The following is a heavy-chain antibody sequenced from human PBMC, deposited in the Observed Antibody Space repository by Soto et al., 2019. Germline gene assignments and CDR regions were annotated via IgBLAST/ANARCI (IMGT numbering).Heavy chain of an antibody. Sequence: GGSLRLSCAASGFTFSSYGMHWVRQAPGKGLEWVAVIWYDGSNKYYADSVKGRFTISRDNSKNTLYLQMNSLRAEDTAVYYCARDIAYDYSWIDYWGQGTLVTVSS. CDR2: IWYDGSNK. V-gene: IGHV3-33*01. CDR1: GFTFSSYG. D-gene: IGHD4-4*01. CDR3: ARDIAYDYSWIDY. J-gene: IGHJ4*02.